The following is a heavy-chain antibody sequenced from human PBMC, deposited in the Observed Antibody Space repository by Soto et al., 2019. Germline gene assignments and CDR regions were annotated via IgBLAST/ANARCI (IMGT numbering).Heavy chain of an antibody. Sequence: QVQLVQSGAEVKKPGSSVKVSCKASGGTFSSYAISWVRQAPGQGLEWMGGIIRIFGTADYAQKFQGRVTITADESMSTAYMELSSLRYEDTAVYYCASHYDSSGYYYRGLDYWGQGTLVTVCS. CDR1: GGTFSSYA. D-gene: IGHD3-22*01. CDR3: ASHYDSSGYYYRGLDY. V-gene: IGHV1-69*12. CDR2: IIRIFGTA. J-gene: IGHJ4*02.